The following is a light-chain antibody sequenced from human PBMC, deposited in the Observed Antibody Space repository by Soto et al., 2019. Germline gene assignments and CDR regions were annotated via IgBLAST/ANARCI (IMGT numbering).Light chain of an antibody. CDR2: GAS. V-gene: IGKV3-20*01. CDR1: QSVSSN. J-gene: IGKJ5*01. CDR3: QQYVSPPIT. Sequence: EIVMTQSPATLSVSPGERASLSCRASQSVSSNLAWYQQKPGQAPRLLIYGASSRATGVPDRFSGSGSGTDFTLTISRLEPEDFAVYYCQQYVSPPITFGQGTRLEIK.